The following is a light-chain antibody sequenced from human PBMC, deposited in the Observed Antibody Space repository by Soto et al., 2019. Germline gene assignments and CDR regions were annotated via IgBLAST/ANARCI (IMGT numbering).Light chain of an antibody. J-gene: IGLJ1*01. CDR1: STDFVSYNR. V-gene: IGLV2-18*01. Sequence: QSALTQAPCVSGCPGQSVTISCTGTSTDFVSYNRVSWYQQPPGTAPKLMIYEVSKRPSGVPDRFSGSKSGNTASLTISGLQAADEADYYCSLYTSENAYVFGTGTKVTVL. CDR2: EVS. CDR3: SLYTSENAYV.